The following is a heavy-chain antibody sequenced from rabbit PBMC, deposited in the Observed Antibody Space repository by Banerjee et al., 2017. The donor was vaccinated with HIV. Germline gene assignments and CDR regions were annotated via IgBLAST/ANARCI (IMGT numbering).Heavy chain of an antibody. J-gene: IGHJ4*01. V-gene: IGHV1S45*01. CDR1: GFSFSSGYD. Sequence: QEQLKETGGGLVQPGGSLTLTCTASGFSFSSGYDMCWVRQAPGKGLEWIACIYVGSGAMLYYATWAKGRFTISKTSSTTVTLQMTSLTAADTATYFCARETAAYAGGTYTTGGNLWGPGTLVTVS. CDR3: ARETAAYAGGTYTTGGNL. CDR2: IYVGSGAML. D-gene: IGHD8-1*01.